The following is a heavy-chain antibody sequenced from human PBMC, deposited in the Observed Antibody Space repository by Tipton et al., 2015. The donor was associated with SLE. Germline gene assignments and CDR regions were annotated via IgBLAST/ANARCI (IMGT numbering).Heavy chain of an antibody. Sequence: TLSLTCTVSGYSISTAYYWGWIRQPPGKGLEWIGNIYYTGSTYYNPSLRSRVTISIDTSKSHFSLKLTSVTATDTAVYYCVRQRLWSDYWGQGNLVTVSS. CDR3: VRQRLWSDY. J-gene: IGHJ4*02. V-gene: IGHV4-38-2*02. D-gene: IGHD2-21*01. CDR1: GYSISTAYY. CDR2: IYYTGST.